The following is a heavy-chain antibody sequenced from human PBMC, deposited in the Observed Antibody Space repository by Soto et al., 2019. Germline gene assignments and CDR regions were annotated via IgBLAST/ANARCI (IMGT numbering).Heavy chain of an antibody. J-gene: IGHJ4*02. D-gene: IGHD3-9*01. Sequence: GGSLRLSCAASRFTVCNFAMSWVRQDPGKGLEWVSSISSSSSYIYYADSVKGRFTISRDNAKNSLYLQMNSLRAEDTAVYYCARDLSDYDILTGSQIDYWGQGTLVTV. V-gene: IGHV3-21*01. CDR3: ARDLSDYDILTGSQIDY. CDR2: ISSSSSYI. CDR1: RFTVCNFA.